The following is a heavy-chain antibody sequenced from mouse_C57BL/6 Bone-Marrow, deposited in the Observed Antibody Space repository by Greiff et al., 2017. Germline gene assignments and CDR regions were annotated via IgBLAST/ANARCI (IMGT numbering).Heavy chain of an antibody. CDR2: IWSGGST. CDR3: ARNMDPRYFDY. CDR1: GFSLTSYG. D-gene: IGHD1-1*02. V-gene: IGHV2-2*01. J-gene: IGHJ2*01. Sequence: VQLQQSGPGLVQPSQSLSITCTVSGFSLTSYGVHWVRQSPGKGLEWLGVIWSGGSTDYNAAFISRLSISKDNSKSQVFFKMNSLQADDTAIYYCARNMDPRYFDYWGQGTTLTVSS.